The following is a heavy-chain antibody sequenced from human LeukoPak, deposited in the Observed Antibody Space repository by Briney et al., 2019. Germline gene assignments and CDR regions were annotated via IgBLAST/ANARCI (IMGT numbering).Heavy chain of an antibody. CDR2: IIPIFGTA. CDR1: GGTFSSYA. V-gene: IGHV1-69*06. J-gene: IGHJ6*04. Sequence: SVKVSCKASGGTFSSYAISWVRQAPGQGLEWMGGIIPIFGTANYAQKFQGRVTITADKSTSTAYMELSSLRSEDTAVYYCARVELRYFDWSLGMDAWGKGTTVTVSS. CDR3: ARVELRYFDWSLGMDA. D-gene: IGHD3-9*01.